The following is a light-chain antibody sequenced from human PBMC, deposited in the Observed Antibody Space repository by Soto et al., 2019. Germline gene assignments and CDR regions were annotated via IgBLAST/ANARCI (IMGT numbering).Light chain of an antibody. J-gene: IGKJ2*01. CDR3: QQYGPSPST. CDR1: RSVTTY. Sequence: DIVLTQSPGTLSLSPGERATLSCRASRSVTTYFAWYQQKPGQAPRLLIYDASTRATGIPDRFSGSGSGTDFTLTISRLEPEDCAVYYCQQYGPSPSTFGQGTNLEI. CDR2: DAS. V-gene: IGKV3-20*01.